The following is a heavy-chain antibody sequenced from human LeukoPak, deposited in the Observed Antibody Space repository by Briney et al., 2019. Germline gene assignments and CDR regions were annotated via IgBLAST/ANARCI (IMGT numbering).Heavy chain of an antibody. CDR3: AKGYCSSSSCYSYAFDI. V-gene: IGHV3-23*01. D-gene: IGHD2-2*01. CDR2: ISGSGSST. CDR1: GFTFSTYA. Sequence: GGSLRLSCAASGFTFSTYAMSWVRQAPGKGLEWVSAISGSGSSTYYADSVKGRFTISRDNSKNTLFLQMNSLRAEDTAVYYCAKGYCSSSSCYSYAFDIWGQGAVVTVSS. J-gene: IGHJ3*02.